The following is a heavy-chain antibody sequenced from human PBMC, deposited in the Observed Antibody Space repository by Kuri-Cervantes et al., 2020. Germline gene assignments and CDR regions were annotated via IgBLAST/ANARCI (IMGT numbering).Heavy chain of an antibody. V-gene: IGHV3-30-3*01. CDR1: GFTFSSYA. CDR3: ARDVSVTASYPYWYFDL. Sequence: GESLKISCAASGFTFSSYAMHWVRQAPGKGLEWVAVISYDGSNKYYADSVKGRFTISRDNAKNSLYLQMNSLRDEDTAVYYCARDVSVTASYPYWYFDLWGRGTLVTVSS. D-gene: IGHD2-21*02. J-gene: IGHJ2*01. CDR2: ISYDGSNK.